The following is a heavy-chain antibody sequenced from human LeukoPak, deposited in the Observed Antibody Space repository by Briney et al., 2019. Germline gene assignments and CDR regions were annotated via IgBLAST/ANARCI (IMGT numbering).Heavy chain of an antibody. CDR2: IIPIFGTA. D-gene: IGHD2-2*01. CDR1: GGTFSSYA. Sequence: SVKVSCKASGGTFSSYAISWVRQAPGQGLEWMAGIIPIFGTANYAQKFQGRVTITADESTSTAYMDLSSLRSEDTAVYYCARDLDEVSVVPAANDAFDIWGQGTMVTVTS. V-gene: IGHV1-69*13. CDR3: ARDLDEVSVVPAANDAFDI. J-gene: IGHJ3*02.